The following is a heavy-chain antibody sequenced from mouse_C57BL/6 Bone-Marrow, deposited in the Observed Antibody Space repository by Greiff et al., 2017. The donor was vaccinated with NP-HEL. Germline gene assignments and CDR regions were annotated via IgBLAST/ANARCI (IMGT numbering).Heavy chain of an antibody. J-gene: IGHJ2*01. CDR2: ISDGGSYT. CDR1: GFTFSSYA. V-gene: IGHV5-4*01. CDR3: VIYYGYG. D-gene: IGHD2-2*01. Sequence: EVHLVESGGGLVKPGGSLKLSCAASGFTFSSYAMSWVRQTPEKRLEWVATISDGGSYTYYPDNVKGRFTISRDNAKNNLYLQMSHLKSEDTAMYYCVIYYGYGWGQGTTLTVSS.